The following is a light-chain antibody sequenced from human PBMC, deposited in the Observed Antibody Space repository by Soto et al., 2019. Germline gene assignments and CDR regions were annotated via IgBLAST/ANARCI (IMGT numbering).Light chain of an antibody. V-gene: IGKV1-5*03. CDR2: KAS. CDR1: ESISDW. J-gene: IGKJ1*01. Sequence: DIQMTQSPSTLSASVGDRVTITCRASESISDWLAWYQQKPGKAPKLLIYKASNLESGVPSRFGGSGSGTDFTLAISSLQPDDYAIYYCQQYRTYARTFGQGTKVEIK. CDR3: QQYRTYART.